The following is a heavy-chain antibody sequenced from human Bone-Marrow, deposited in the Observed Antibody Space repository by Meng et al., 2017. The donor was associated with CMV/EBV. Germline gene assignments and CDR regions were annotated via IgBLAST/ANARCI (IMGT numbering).Heavy chain of an antibody. CDR2: IYYSGST. CDR3: ASGYSSSWYGGGYFQH. Sequence: SETLSLTCTVSGGSISSSSYYWGWIRQPPGKGLEWIGYIYYSGSTNYNPSLKSRVTISVDTSKNQFSLKLSSVTAADTAVYYCASGYSSSWYGGGYFQHWGQGTLVTVYS. J-gene: IGHJ1*01. D-gene: IGHD6-13*01. CDR1: GGSISSSSYY. V-gene: IGHV4-61*05.